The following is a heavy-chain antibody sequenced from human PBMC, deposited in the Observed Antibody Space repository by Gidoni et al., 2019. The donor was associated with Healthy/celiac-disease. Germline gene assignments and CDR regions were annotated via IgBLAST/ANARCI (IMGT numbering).Heavy chain of an antibody. V-gene: IGHV3-9*01. J-gene: IGHJ3*02. CDR2: ISWNSGSI. CDR1: GFTFEDYA. CDR3: AKDIRAVGPMDYAFDI. Sequence: EVQLVESGGGLVQPGRSLRLSCAASGFTFEDYAMHWVRQAPGKGLEWVSGISWNSGSIGYADSVKGRFTISRDNAKNSLYLQMNSLRAEDTALYYCAKDIRAVGPMDYAFDIWGQGTMVTVSS. D-gene: IGHD2-15*01.